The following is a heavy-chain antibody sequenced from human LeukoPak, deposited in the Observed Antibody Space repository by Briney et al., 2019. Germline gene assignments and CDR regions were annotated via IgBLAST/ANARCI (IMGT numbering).Heavy chain of an antibody. Sequence: SETLSLTCTVSGGSISSSSYYWGWIRQPPRNGLEWIGSIYYSGSTYYNPSLKSRATISVDTSKNQFSLKLSSVTAADTAVYYCARDGGNPDYWFDPWGQGTLVTVSS. CDR3: ARDGGNPDYWFDP. J-gene: IGHJ5*02. CDR1: GGSISSSSYY. V-gene: IGHV4-39*07. CDR2: IYYSGST. D-gene: IGHD4-23*01.